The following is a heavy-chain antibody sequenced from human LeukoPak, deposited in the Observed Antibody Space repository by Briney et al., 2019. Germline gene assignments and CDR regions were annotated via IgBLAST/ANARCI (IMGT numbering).Heavy chain of an antibody. CDR1: GFTFSSYW. Sequence: GGSLRLSCAASGFTFSSYWMHWVRQAPGKGLVWVSRIDSDGSDTIYADSVRGRFTISRDNAKNILYLQMNSLRAEDTAVYYCARGIPPDYMDVWGKGTTVTVSS. CDR3: ARGIPPDYMDV. V-gene: IGHV3-74*01. CDR2: IDSDGSDT. D-gene: IGHD5-18*01. J-gene: IGHJ6*03.